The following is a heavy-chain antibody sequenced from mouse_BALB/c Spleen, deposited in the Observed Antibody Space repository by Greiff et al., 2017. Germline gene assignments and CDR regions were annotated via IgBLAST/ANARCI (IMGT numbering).Heavy chain of an antibody. V-gene: IGHV2-9*02. Sequence: QVQLQQSGPGLVAPSQSLSITCTVSGFSLTSYGVHWVRQPPGKGLEWLGVIWAGGSTNYNSALMSRLSISKDNSKSQVFLKMNSLQTDDTAMYYCARERYYGRTPWAMDYWGQGTSVTVSS. J-gene: IGHJ4*01. CDR3: ARERYYGRTPWAMDY. CDR2: IWAGGST. CDR1: GFSLTSYG. D-gene: IGHD1-1*01.